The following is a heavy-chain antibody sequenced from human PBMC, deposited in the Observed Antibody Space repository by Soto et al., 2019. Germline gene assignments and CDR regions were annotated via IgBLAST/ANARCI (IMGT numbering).Heavy chain of an antibody. CDR1: GGSISSYY. CDR3: ASSSRGSGKFDY. V-gene: IGHV4-59*01. J-gene: IGHJ4*02. D-gene: IGHD3-10*01. Sequence: PSETLSLTCTVSGGSISSYYWSWIRQPPGKGLEWIGYIYYSGSTNYNPSLKSRVAISVDTSKNQFSLKLSSVTAADTAVYYCASSSRGSGKFDYWGQGTLVTVS. CDR2: IYYSGST.